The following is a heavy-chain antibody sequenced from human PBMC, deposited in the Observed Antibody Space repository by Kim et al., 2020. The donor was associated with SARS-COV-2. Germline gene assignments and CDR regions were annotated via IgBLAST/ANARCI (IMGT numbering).Heavy chain of an antibody. CDR3: ARHFRGTSIRFLGLYPFDY. V-gene: IGHV4-39*01. CDR1: GASISSSGYY. Sequence: SETLSLTCTVSGASISSSGYYCGWIRQPPGKGLEWIGSVYYTGSTYYNPSLKSRVTISVDTSKNQFSLKLSYVTAADTAVYSCARHFRGTSIRFLGLYPFDYWGQGTLVTVSS. D-gene: IGHD2-2*02. CDR2: VYYTGST. J-gene: IGHJ4*02.